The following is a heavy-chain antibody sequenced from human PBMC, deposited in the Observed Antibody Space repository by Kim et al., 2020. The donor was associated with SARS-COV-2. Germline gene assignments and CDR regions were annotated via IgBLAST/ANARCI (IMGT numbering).Heavy chain of an antibody. V-gene: IGHV3-53*01. CDR2: GGST. CDR3: ARNRNFDY. J-gene: IGHJ4*02. Sequence: GGSTNTADSVKGRFTITRDNSKNTLYLQMNSLRAEDTAVYYCARNRNFDYWGQGTLVTVSS.